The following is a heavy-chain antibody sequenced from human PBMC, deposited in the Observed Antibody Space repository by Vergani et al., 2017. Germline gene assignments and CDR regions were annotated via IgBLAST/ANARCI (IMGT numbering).Heavy chain of an antibody. Sequence: QLQLQESGPGLVKPSETLSLTCTVSGGSISSSSSYWGWTSQPPGKGMEWIGSIYYSGSTYYNPSLKSRGTISVDTSKNQFSLKRSSVTAADTAVYYCASQSSSWDHFDYWGQGTLVTVSS. D-gene: IGHD6-13*01. CDR3: ASQSSSWDHFDY. CDR1: GGSISSSSSY. CDR2: IYYSGST. J-gene: IGHJ4*02. V-gene: IGHV4-39*01.